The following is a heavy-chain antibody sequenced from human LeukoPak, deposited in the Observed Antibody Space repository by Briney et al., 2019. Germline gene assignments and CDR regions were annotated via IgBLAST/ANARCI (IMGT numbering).Heavy chain of an antibody. J-gene: IGHJ5*02. CDR2: IYYSGST. V-gene: IGHV4-59*08. Sequence: SETLSLTCTVSGGSISGYYWSWIRQPPGKGLEWIGYIYYSGSTNYNPSLKSRVTISVDTSKNQFSLKLSSVTAADTAVYYCARAYYYDSSGYSNWFDPWGQGTLVTVSS. D-gene: IGHD3-22*01. CDR1: GGSISGYY. CDR3: ARAYYYDSSGYSNWFDP.